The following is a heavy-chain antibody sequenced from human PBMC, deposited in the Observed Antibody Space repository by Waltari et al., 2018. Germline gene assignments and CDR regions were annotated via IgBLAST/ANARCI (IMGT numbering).Heavy chain of an antibody. CDR1: GFTFGDHY. CDR3: ARAYTGSPISRVFALDV. Sequence: QLVESGGGLVQPGGSLRLSCVGSGFTFGDHYFDWVRQAPGKGLEWVGRARDRPNSYTTEYAGSVKNRFTISRDDSKNSLFLQMNNLKSEDTAMYYCARAYTGSPISRVFALDVWGQGTMVTVSS. J-gene: IGHJ3*01. V-gene: IGHV3-72*01. D-gene: IGHD1-26*01. CDR2: ARDRPNSYTT.